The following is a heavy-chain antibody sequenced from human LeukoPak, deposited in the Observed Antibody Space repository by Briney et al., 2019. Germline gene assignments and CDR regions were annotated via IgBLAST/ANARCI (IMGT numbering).Heavy chain of an antibody. CDR3: AKDRRGHSYGGDAFDV. CDR2: ITWNSNTI. Sequence: PGGSLRLSCAASGFTFEDYGMNWVRQVPGKGLEWVSSITWNSNTIGYVDSVKGRFTISRDNAKNSLYLQMNSLRDEDTALYYCAKDRRGHSYGGDAFDVWGQGTMVTVSS. J-gene: IGHJ3*01. CDR1: GFTFEDYG. D-gene: IGHD5-18*01. V-gene: IGHV3-9*01.